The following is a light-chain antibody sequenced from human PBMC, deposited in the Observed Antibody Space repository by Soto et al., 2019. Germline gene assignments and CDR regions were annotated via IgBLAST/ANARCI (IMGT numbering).Light chain of an antibody. CDR2: DVS. CDR1: SSDVGGYNY. J-gene: IGLJ1*01. CDR3: SSYTSSSTVGV. Sequence: QSVLTQPASVSGSPGQSITISCTGTSSDVGGYNYVSWYQQHPGKAPKLMIYDVSNRPSGVSNRFSGSKSGNTASLTIFGLQAEDEADYYCSSYTSSSTVGVFGTGTKVTVL. V-gene: IGLV2-14*01.